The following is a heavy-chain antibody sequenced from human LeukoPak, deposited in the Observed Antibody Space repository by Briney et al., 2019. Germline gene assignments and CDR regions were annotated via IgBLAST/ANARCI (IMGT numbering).Heavy chain of an antibody. Sequence: ASVKVSCKASGYTFTGYYMHWVRQAPGQGLEWMGWFNPNSGGTNYAQKFQGRVTMTRDTSISTAYMELSRLRSDDTAVYYCARFYYDILTGYYPLDYWGQGTLVTVSS. CDR3: ARFYYDILTGYYPLDY. J-gene: IGHJ4*02. D-gene: IGHD3-9*01. CDR1: GYTFTGYY. CDR2: FNPNSGGT. V-gene: IGHV1-2*02.